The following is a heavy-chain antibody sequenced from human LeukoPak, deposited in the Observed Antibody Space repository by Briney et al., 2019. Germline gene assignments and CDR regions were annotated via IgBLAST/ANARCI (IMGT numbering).Heavy chain of an antibody. V-gene: IGHV3-7*01. J-gene: IGHJ3*02. CDR3: ARIGIRGFWSGLDAFDI. D-gene: IGHD3-3*01. CDR1: GFTFSSYW. CDR2: IKQDGSEK. Sequence: PGGSLRLSCAASGFTFSSYWMSWVRQAPGKGLKWVANIKQDGSEKYYVDSVKGRFTISRDNAKNSLYLQMNSLRAEDTAVYYCARIGIRGFWSGLDAFDIWGQGTMVTVSS.